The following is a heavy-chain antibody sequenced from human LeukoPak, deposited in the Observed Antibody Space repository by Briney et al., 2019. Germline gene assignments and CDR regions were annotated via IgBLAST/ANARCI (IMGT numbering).Heavy chain of an antibody. D-gene: IGHD3-9*01. CDR2: ISSSCSTR. CDR3: TTAPLKYYDILTGGFDAFDI. V-gene: IGHV3-11*01. Sequence: GGSLRLSCAASGFTFSDYYMSWIRQAPGKGLECVSYISSSCSTRYYADSVKGRFTISRDNAKNSLYLQMNSLKTEDTAVYYCTTAPLKYYDILTGGFDAFDIWGQGTMVTVSS. CDR1: GFTFSDYY. J-gene: IGHJ3*02.